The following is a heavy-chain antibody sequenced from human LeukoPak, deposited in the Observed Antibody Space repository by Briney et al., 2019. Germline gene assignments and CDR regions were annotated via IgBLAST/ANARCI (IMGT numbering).Heavy chain of an antibody. CDR2: ISGSGGST. CDR3: AKDGVVVPAAMGFDY. V-gene: IGHV3-23*01. D-gene: IGHD2-2*01. J-gene: IGHJ4*02. CDR1: GFTFSSYA. Sequence: GGSLRLSCAASGFTFSSYAMSWVRQAPGKGLEWVSAISGSGGSTYYADSVKGRFTISRDNSKNTLYLQMSSLRAEDTAVYYCAKDGVVVPAAMGFDYWGQGTLVTVSS.